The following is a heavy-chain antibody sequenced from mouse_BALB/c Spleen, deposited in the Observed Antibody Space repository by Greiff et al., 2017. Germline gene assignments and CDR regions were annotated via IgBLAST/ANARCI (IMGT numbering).Heavy chain of an antibody. V-gene: IGHV14-4*02. CDR3: NAIAGAMDY. CDR2: IDPENGDT. Sequence: EVQLVESGAELVRSGASVKLSCTASGFNIKDYYMHWVKQRPEQGLEWIGWIDPENGDTEYAPKFQGKATMTADTSSNTAYLQLSSLTSEDTAVYYCNAIAGAMDYWGQGTSVTVSS. J-gene: IGHJ4*01. CDR1: GFNIKDYY.